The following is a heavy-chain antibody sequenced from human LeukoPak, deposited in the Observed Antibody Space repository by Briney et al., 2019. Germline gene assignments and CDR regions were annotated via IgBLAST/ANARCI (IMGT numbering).Heavy chain of an antibody. J-gene: IGHJ3*01. V-gene: IGHV1-58*01. CDR3: AAELYGVYTDCCTFHL. CDR2: IIVGSGAT. Sequence: SVKVSCKTSGFTFSTSAVQWVRQARGQRLEWIGWIIVGSGATNYAQSLQGRFTITRDMSSNTAYMELSSLGSEDSAVYYCAAELYGVYTDCCTFHLWGQGTMVTVSS. CDR1: GFTFSTSA. D-gene: IGHD4-17*01.